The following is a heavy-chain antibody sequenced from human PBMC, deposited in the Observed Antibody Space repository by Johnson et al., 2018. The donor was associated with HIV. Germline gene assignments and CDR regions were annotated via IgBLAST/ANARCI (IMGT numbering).Heavy chain of an antibody. V-gene: IGHV3-23*04. Sequence: VQLVESGGGVVRPGGSLRLSCAASGFTFSNYAMSWVRQAPGKGLEWVSVISSNGGSTYYANSVKGRFTISRDNSKNTLYLQLNSLRAEDPAGYYCATGALDWLGDAFDIWDQGTMVTVSS. D-gene: IGHD3/OR15-3a*01. CDR3: ATGALDWLGDAFDI. CDR2: ISSNGGST. J-gene: IGHJ3*02. CDR1: GFTFSNYA.